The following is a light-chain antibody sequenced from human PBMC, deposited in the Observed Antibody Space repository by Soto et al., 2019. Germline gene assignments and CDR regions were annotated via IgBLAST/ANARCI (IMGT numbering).Light chain of an antibody. J-gene: IGKJ5*01. Sequence: EIVLTQSPASLSLSPGERATLSCRASQSVRSYLAWYQQKPGQAPRLLIYDASTRATGIPARFSGSGSGTDFTLTINNLEPEDFAVYYCQQRTNWPGITFGQGTQLEIK. V-gene: IGKV3-11*01. CDR3: QQRTNWPGIT. CDR1: QSVRSY. CDR2: DAS.